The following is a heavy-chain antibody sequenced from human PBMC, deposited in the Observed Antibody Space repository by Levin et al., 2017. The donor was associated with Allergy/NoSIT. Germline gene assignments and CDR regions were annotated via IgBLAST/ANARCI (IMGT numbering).Heavy chain of an antibody. Sequence: GSLRLSCAVSGFSITSDHSWGWIRQSPGKGLEWIGSMYHTGTISYNPSLKSRVTKSRDTSTNQFSLNLSSVTAADTAVYFCVRERVGYFDIWGQGIMVTVST. CDR3: VRERVGYFDI. V-gene: IGHV4-38-2*02. CDR1: GFSITSDHS. CDR2: MYHTGTI. J-gene: IGHJ3*02. D-gene: IGHD3-22*01.